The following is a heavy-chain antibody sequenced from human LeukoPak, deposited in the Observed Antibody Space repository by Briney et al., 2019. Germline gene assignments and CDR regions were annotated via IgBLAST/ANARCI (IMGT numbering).Heavy chain of an antibody. V-gene: IGHV4-4*09. CDR1: GGSISSYY. Sequence: PSETLSLTCTVSGGSISSYYWSWIRQPPGKGLEWIGYIYTSGSTNYNPSLKSRVTISVDTSKNQFSLKLSSVTAADTAVYYCASSSMAARLDYWGQGTLVTVSS. D-gene: IGHD6-6*01. CDR2: IYTSGST. CDR3: ASSSMAARLDY. J-gene: IGHJ4*02.